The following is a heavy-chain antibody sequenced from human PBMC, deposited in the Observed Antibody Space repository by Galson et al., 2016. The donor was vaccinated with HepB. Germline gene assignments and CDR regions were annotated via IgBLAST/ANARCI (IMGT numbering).Heavy chain of an antibody. Sequence: SETLSLTCTVSGDSISTSNYYWGWIRQPPGKGLEWIGNIYYSATTYYNPSPKSRVTISVDTSQKQFSMRLNSVTAADTAVYYRAGFGTRYSSSWFTPMLFFDYWGQGTLVTVSS. D-gene: IGHD6-13*01. CDR1: GDSISTSNYY. J-gene: IGHJ4*02. CDR3: AGFGTRYSSSWFTPMLFFDY. V-gene: IGHV4-39*01. CDR2: IYYSATT.